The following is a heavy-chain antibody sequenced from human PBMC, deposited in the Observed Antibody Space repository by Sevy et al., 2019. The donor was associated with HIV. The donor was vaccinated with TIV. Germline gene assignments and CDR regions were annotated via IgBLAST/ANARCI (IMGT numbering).Heavy chain of an antibody. D-gene: IGHD3-10*01. Sequence: SETLSLTCAVSGGSISSYYWSWIRQPAGKGLEWIGRIYTSGSTNYNPSLKSRVTMSVDTSKNQFSLKLSSVTAADTAVYYCARGRFLLHHWYFDLWGRGTLVTVSS. V-gene: IGHV4-4*07. CDR2: IYTSGST. J-gene: IGHJ2*01. CDR1: GGSISSYY. CDR3: ARGRFLLHHWYFDL.